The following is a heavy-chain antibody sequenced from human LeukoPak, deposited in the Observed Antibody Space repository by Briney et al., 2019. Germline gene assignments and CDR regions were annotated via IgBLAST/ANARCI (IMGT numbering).Heavy chain of an antibody. D-gene: IGHD3-22*01. V-gene: IGHV1-18*01. CDR3: ARAYYESSAYRHAVYFDY. J-gene: IGHJ4*02. CDR1: GYTFTNYG. CDR2: ISAYNGYT. Sequence: GASVKVSCKASGYTFTNYGVSWVRQAPGQGLEWMGWISAYNGYTNYAQKFQFRVTMTTDTSTNTVYMHLSSLSSDDTAVYYCARAYYESSAYRHAVYFDYWGQGTLVTVSS.